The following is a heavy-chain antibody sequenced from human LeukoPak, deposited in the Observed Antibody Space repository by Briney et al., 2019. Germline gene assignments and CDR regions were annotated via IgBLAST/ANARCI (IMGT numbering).Heavy chain of an antibody. V-gene: IGHV3-9*01. CDR1: GFTFDGYA. D-gene: IGHD5-18*01. CDR3: AKDIQLDYYYGMDV. CDR2: IRWNSGSI. Sequence: GGSLRLSCAASGFTFDGYAMHWVRQAPGKGLEWVSGIRWNSGSIGYADSVKGRFTISRDNAKNSLYLQMNSLRAEDTALYYCAKDIQLDYYYGMDVWGQGTTVTVSS. J-gene: IGHJ6*02.